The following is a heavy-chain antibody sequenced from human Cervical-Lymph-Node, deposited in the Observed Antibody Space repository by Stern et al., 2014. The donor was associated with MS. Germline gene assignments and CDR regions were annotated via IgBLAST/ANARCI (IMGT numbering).Heavy chain of an antibody. D-gene: IGHD6-19*01. Sequence: VQLVESGGGVVQPGRSLRLSCAASGFTFSSYGMHWVRQAPGKGLEWVAVIWHDGSNKYSADSVKGRFTIYRDNSKNTHYLQMNSLRAEDTAVYCCARDGGSHSGWGDWFDPWGQGTLVTVSS. CDR2: IWHDGSNK. CDR1: GFTFSSYG. V-gene: IGHV3-33*01. J-gene: IGHJ5*02. CDR3: ARDGGSHSGWGDWFDP.